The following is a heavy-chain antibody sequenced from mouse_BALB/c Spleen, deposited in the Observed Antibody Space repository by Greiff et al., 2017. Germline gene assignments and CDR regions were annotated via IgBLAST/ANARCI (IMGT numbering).Heavy chain of an antibody. Sequence: LVESGPELVKPGASVKMSCKASGYTFTSYVMHWVKQKPGQGLEWIGYINPYNDGTKYNEKFKGKATLTSDKSSSTAYMELSSLTSEDSAVYYCAYGYDDMDYWGQGTSVTVSS. V-gene: IGHV1-14*01. CDR2: INPYNDGT. CDR1: GYTFTSYV. CDR3: AYGYDDMDY. D-gene: IGHD2-2*01. J-gene: IGHJ4*01.